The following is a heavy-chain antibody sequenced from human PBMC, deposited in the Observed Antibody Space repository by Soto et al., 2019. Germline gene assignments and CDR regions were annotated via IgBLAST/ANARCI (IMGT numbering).Heavy chain of an antibody. J-gene: IGHJ6*02. Sequence: GGSLRLSCAASGFTFSNAWMSWVRQAPGKGLEWVGRIKSKTDGGTTDYAAPVKGRFTISRDDSKNTLYLQMNSLKTEDTAVYYCTTDAPFITIFGVVISGYYYGMDVWGQGTTVTVSS. CDR2: IKSKTDGGTT. CDR1: GFTFSNAW. CDR3: TTDAPFITIFGVVISGYYYGMDV. V-gene: IGHV3-15*01. D-gene: IGHD3-3*01.